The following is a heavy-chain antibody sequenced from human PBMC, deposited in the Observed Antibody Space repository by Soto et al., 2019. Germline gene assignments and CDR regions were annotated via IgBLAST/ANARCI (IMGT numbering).Heavy chain of an antibody. V-gene: IGHV3-23*01. CDR2: ISGSGGST. J-gene: IGHJ4*02. CDR1: GFTFSSYA. CDR3: ARLEVAYCGGDCYSGPFDY. D-gene: IGHD2-21*01. Sequence: PGGSLRLSCAASGFTFSSYAMSWVRQAPGKGLEWVSAISGSGGSTYYADSVKGRFTISRDNSKNTLYLQMNSLRAEDTAVYYCARLEVAYCGGDCYSGPFDYWGQGTLVTVSS.